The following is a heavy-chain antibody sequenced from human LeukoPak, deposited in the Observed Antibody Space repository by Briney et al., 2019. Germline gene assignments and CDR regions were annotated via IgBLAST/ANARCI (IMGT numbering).Heavy chain of an antibody. V-gene: IGHV3-48*01. CDR1: GLTFSSYW. CDR3: ARDLARYYDSSGYGNY. Sequence: QTGGSLRLSCAVSGLTFSSYWMNWVRQAPGKGLEWVSYISSSSSTIYYADSVKGRFTISRDNAKNSLYLQMNSLRAEDTAVYYCARDLARYYDSSGYGNYWGQGTLVTVSS. J-gene: IGHJ4*02. CDR2: ISSSSSTI. D-gene: IGHD3-22*01.